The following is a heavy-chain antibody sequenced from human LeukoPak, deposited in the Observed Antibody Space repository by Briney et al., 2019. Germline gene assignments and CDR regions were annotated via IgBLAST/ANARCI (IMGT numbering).Heavy chain of an antibody. CDR2: INHSGST. CDR1: GGSFSGYY. Sequence: KPSETLSLTCAVYGGSFSGYYWSWIRQPPGKGLEWIGEINHSGSTNYNPSLKSRVTISVDTSKNQFSLKLSSVTAADTAVYYCARRVKGATGSPYGYWGRGTLVTVSS. CDR3: ARRVKGATGSPYGY. J-gene: IGHJ4*02. V-gene: IGHV4-34*01. D-gene: IGHD1-26*01.